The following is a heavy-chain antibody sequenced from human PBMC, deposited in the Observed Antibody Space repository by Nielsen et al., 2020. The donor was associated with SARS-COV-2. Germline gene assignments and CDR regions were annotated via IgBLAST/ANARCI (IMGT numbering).Heavy chain of an antibody. CDR3: ASDSNSYNYYYYYGMDV. CDR1: GFTFSSYG. V-gene: IGHV3-30*03. J-gene: IGHJ6*02. D-gene: IGHD2-2*01. Sequence: GGSLRLSCAASGFTFSSYGMHWVRQAPGNGLEWVAVISYDGSNKYYADSVKGRFTISRDNSKNTLNLQMNSLRAEDTAVYYCASDSNSYNYYYYYGMDVWGQGTTVTVSS. CDR2: ISYDGSNK.